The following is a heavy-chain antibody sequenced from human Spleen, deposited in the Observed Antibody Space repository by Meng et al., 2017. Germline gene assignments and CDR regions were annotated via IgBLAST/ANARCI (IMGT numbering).Heavy chain of an antibody. V-gene: IGHV3-11*01. CDR2: ITSSGGAI. CDR1: GFTLSNYY. Sequence: QVQLVKSGGGVVKPGGCLRLSCAASGFTLSNYYMTWIRQAPGKGLEWLSYITSSGGAIHYADSVKGRFTTSRDNAKNSLYLQMHSLRAEDTAVYYCSRRSSAFDYCGQGTLVTVSS. CDR3: SRRSSAFDY. J-gene: IGHJ4*02. D-gene: IGHD6-6*01.